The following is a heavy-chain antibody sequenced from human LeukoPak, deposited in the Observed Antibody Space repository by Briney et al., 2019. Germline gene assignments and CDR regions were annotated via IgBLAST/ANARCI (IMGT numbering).Heavy chain of an antibody. CDR2: IYYRGNT. J-gene: IGHJ6*03. CDR1: GGSISHYY. V-gene: IGHV4-59*08. CDR3: ARHPNYYYYYMDV. Sequence: SETLSLTCTVFGGSISHYYWSWIRQPPGKGLEWIGNIYYRGNTNYNPSLKTRVTMSVDTSNNQFSLKLSSVTAADTAVYYCARHPNYYYYYMDVWGKGTTVTVSS.